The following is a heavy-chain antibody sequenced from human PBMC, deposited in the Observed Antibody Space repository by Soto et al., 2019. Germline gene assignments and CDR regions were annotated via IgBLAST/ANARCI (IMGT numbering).Heavy chain of an antibody. V-gene: IGHV1-69*13. Sequence: ASVKVSCKSSGGTFSSYTISWVRQAPGQGLEWMGGIIPVFGRANYARKFQGRLTIAADESTSTAYMELSSLTSEDTAVYFCARGGTPYCGGDCYKDYWGQGTLVTVSS. J-gene: IGHJ4*02. CDR3: ARGGTPYCGGDCYKDY. D-gene: IGHD2-21*02. CDR1: GGTFSSYT. CDR2: IIPVFGRA.